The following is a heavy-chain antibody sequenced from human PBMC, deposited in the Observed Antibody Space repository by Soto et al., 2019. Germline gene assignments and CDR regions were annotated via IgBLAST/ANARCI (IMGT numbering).Heavy chain of an antibody. CDR3: ARGGGITPVRGVITWFDP. Sequence: SETLSLTCDVSGDTISTGGYTWAWIRQPPGKGLEWIGYIYYSGSTYYNPSLKSRVTISVDTSKNQFSLKLSSVTAADTAVYYCARGGGITPVRGVITWFDPWGQGTLVTVSS. CDR1: GDTISTGGYT. D-gene: IGHD3-10*01. J-gene: IGHJ5*02. V-gene: IGHV4-30-4*07. CDR2: IYYSGST.